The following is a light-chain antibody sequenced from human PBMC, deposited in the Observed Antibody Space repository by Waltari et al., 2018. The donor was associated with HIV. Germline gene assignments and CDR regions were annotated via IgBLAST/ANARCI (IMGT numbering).Light chain of an antibody. V-gene: IGKV3-20*01. CDR2: DAS. J-gene: IGKJ2*01. Sequence: ENVLTQSPGTLSLFPGDRATLSCRASQSVGNYLAWYQQKPGQAPRLLIYDASSRATGIPDRFSGSGSGTDFTLTISRLEPEDFAVYYCQQYGSSPQTFGQGTRLEIE. CDR1: QSVGNY. CDR3: QQYGSSPQT.